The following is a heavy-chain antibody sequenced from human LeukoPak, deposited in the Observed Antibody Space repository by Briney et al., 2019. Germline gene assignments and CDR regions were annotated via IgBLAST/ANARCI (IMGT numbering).Heavy chain of an antibody. CDR3: AKAANYYGSSGYYVHYFDY. CDR1: GFTFSSYA. CDR2: ISGSGGST. D-gene: IGHD3-22*01. V-gene: IGHV3-23*01. J-gene: IGHJ4*02. Sequence: GGSLRLSCAASGFTFSSYAMSWVRQAPGKGLEWVSAISGSGGSTYYADSVKGRFTISRDNSKNTLYLQMNSLRAEDTAVYYCAKAANYYGSSGYYVHYFDYWGQGTLVTVSS.